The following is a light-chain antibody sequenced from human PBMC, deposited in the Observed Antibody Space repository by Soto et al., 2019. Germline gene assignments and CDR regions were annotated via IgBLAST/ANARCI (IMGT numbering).Light chain of an antibody. CDR3: QQSYGTPLT. CDR2: AAS. CDR1: QSISNY. V-gene: IGKV1-39*01. J-gene: IGKJ4*01. Sequence: DMEMTQSPSSLCASVGDRVTITCRASQSISNYLNWYQHKPGKVPKLLIYAASSLQSGVPTRFSGSGSGTDFTLTINSLQPEDFATYYCQQSYGTPLTFGGGTKIEIK.